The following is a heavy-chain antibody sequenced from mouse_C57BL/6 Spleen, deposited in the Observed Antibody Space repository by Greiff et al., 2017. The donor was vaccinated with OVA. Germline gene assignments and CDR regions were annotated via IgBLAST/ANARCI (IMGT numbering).Heavy chain of an antibody. V-gene: IGHV1-82*01. CDR2: IYPGDGDT. CDR3: ALLQGY. J-gene: IGHJ2*01. Sequence: VKLQESGPELVKPGASVKISCKASGYAFSSSWLNWVKQRPGKGLEWIGRIYPGDGDTNYNGKFKGKATLTADKSSSTAYMQLSSLTSEDSAVYFCALLQGYWGQGTTLTVSS. CDR1: GYAFSSSW.